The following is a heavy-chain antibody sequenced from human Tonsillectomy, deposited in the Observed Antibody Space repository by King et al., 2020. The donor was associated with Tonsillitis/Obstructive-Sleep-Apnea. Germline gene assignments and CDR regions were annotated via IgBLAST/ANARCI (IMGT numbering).Heavy chain of an antibody. CDR2: ISSSSSTI. D-gene: IGHD3-16*02. J-gene: IGHJ6*03. CDR3: ARDTVLYSTPDYYYYYMDV. V-gene: IGHV3-48*02. CDR1: GFTFSSYS. Sequence: DVQLVESGGGLVQPGGSLRLSCAASGFTFSSYSMNWVRQAPGKGLEWVSYISSSSSTIYYADSVKGVFTISRDNAKNSLYLQMNSLRDEETAVYYCARDTVLYSTPDYYYYYMDVWGKGTTVTVPS.